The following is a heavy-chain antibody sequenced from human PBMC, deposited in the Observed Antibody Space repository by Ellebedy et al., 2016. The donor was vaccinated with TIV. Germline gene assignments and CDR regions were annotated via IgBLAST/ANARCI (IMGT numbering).Heavy chain of an antibody. D-gene: IGHD6-19*01. CDR2: IYYSGST. CDR3: ARVIAVAGMSAFDI. J-gene: IGHJ3*02. Sequence: MPSETLSLTCTVPGGSISSYYWSWIRQPPGKGLEWIGYIYYSGSTNYNPSLKSRVTISVDTSKNQFSLKLSSVTAADTAVYYCARVIAVAGMSAFDIWGQGTMVTVSS. V-gene: IGHV4-59*01. CDR1: GGSISSYY.